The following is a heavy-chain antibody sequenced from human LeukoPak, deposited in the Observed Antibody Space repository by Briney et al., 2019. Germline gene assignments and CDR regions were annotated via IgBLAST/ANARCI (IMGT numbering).Heavy chain of an antibody. CDR2: IYYSGDT. D-gene: IGHD3-10*01. J-gene: IGHJ5*02. CDR1: GGSFSGYY. V-gene: IGHV4-59*01. CDR3: VRGPYGSGISNWFDP. Sequence: SETLSLTCAVYGGSFSGYYWSWLRQPPGKGLEWIGYIYYSGDTNYNPSLQSRVTLSVDTSKNQFSLKLTSVTAADTAVYYCVRGPYGSGISNWFDPWGQGTLVIVSS.